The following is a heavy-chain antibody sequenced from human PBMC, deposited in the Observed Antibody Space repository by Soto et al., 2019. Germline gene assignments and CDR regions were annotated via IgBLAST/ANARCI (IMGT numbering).Heavy chain of an antibody. D-gene: IGHD5-18*01. V-gene: IGHV4-30-4*01. J-gene: IGHJ4*02. CDR3: ACTSGYSYVGPFDY. CDR1: GGSISSGDYY. CDR2: IYYSGST. Sequence: SETLSLTCTVSGGSISSGDYYWSWIRQPPGEGLEWIGYIYYSGSTYYNPSLKSRVTISVDTSKNQFSLKLSSVTAADTAVYYCACTSGYSYVGPFDYWGQGTLVTVSS.